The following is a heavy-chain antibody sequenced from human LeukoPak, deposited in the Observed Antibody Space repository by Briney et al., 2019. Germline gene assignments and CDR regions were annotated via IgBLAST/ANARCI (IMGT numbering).Heavy chain of an antibody. J-gene: IGHJ4*02. V-gene: IGHV3-30-3*01. CDR1: GFTFSSYA. Sequence: GGSLRLSCAASGFTFSSYAMHWVRQAPGKGLEWVAVISYDGSNKYYADSVKGRFTISRDNSKNTLYLQMNSLRAEDTAVYYCAREGTTVTNDYFDYWGQGTLVTVSS. CDR2: ISYDGSNK. CDR3: AREGTTVTNDYFDY. D-gene: IGHD4-17*01.